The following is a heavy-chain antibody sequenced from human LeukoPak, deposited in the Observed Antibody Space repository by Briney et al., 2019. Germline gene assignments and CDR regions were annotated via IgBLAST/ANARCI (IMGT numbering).Heavy chain of an antibody. Sequence: SETLSLTCTVSGGSISSGGYYWSWTRQHPGKGLEWIGYIYYSGSTYYNPSLKSRVTISVDTSKNQFSLKLSSVTAADTAVYYCARESGSYYSYYGMDVWGQGTTVTVSS. D-gene: IGHD1-26*01. V-gene: IGHV4-31*03. CDR1: GGSISSGGYY. CDR2: IYYSGST. J-gene: IGHJ6*02. CDR3: ARESGSYYSYYGMDV.